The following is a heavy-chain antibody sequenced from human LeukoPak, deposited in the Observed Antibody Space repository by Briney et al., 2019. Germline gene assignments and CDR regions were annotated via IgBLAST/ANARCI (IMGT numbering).Heavy chain of an antibody. D-gene: IGHD6-13*01. Sequence: PSETLSLTCTVSGGSISSYYWSCIRQPPGKGLEWIGYIYYSGSTNYNPSLKSRVTISVDTSKNQFSLKLSSVTAADTAVYYCARVAAYYGMDVWGQGTTVTVSS. V-gene: IGHV4-59*01. CDR3: ARVAAYYGMDV. J-gene: IGHJ6*02. CDR2: IYYSGST. CDR1: GGSISSYY.